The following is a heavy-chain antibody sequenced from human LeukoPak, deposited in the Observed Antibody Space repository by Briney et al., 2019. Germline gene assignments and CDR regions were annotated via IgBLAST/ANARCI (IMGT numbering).Heavy chain of an antibody. V-gene: IGHV4-31*03. D-gene: IGHD6-13*01. CDR2: IYYSGST. J-gene: IGHJ4*02. Sequence: SETLSLTCTVSGGSISSSSYYWGWIRQHPGKGLEWIGYIYYSGSTYYNPSLKSRVTISVDTSKNQFSLKLSSVTAADTAVYYCARKGDSSSWYAFDYWGQGTLVTVSS. CDR1: GGSISSSSYY. CDR3: ARKGDSSSWYAFDY.